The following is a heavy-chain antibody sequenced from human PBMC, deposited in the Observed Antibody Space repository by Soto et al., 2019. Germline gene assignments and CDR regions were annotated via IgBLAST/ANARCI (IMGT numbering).Heavy chain of an antibody. CDR1: GFTFSSYA. D-gene: IGHD2-2*01. CDR2: ISGSGGST. Sequence: GGSLRLSCAASGFTFSSYAMSWVRQAPGKGLEWVSAISGSGGSTYYADSVKGRFTISRDNSKNTLYLQMNSLRAEDTAVYYCANGEGGDQLRYFDYWGQGTLVTVSS. V-gene: IGHV3-23*01. CDR3: ANGEGGDQLRYFDY. J-gene: IGHJ4*02.